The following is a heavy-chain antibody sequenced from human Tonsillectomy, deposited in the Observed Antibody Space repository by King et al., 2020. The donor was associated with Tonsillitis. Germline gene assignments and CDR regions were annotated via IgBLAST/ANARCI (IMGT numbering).Heavy chain of an antibody. V-gene: IGHV1-46*01. CDR1: GYTFTNYY. CDR2: ISPRDGST. Sequence: QLVQSGAEVKRPGASVKISCMASGYTFTNYYMHWVRQAPGQGLEWMGIISPRDGSTSYTQKFLGRVTMTRDTSTTTVYMELSSLRSEDTASYYCARVAYPGWYFDYWGQGTLVTVSS. J-gene: IGHJ4*02. D-gene: IGHD2-15*01. CDR3: ARVAYPGWYFDY.